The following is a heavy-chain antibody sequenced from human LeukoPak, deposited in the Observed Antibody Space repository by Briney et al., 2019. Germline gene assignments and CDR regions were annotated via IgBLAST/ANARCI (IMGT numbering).Heavy chain of an antibody. CDR1: GFTFNNYG. Sequence: GGSLRLSCAASGFTFNNYGMHWVRQAPGQGLEWVALISYDETNKYYADSVKGRFTISRDNSKNTLYLQMNSLRAEGTAVYYCARDGVAVAGKDYWGQGTLVTVSS. D-gene: IGHD6-19*01. CDR2: ISYDETNK. CDR3: ARDGVAVAGKDY. J-gene: IGHJ4*02. V-gene: IGHV3-30*03.